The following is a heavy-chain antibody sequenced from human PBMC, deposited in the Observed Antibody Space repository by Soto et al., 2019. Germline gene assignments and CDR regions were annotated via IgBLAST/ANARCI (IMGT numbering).Heavy chain of an antibody. V-gene: IGHV4-34*01. CDR3: AILHDDSSLYYYYYGMDV. J-gene: IGHJ6*02. Sequence: SETLSLTCAVYGGSFSGYYWSWIRQPPGKGLEWIGEINHSGSTNYNPSLKSRVTISVDTSKNQFSLKLSSVTAADTAVYYCAILHDDSSLYYYYYGMDVWGQGTTVTVSS. CDR1: GGSFSGYY. CDR2: INHSGST. D-gene: IGHD4-4*01.